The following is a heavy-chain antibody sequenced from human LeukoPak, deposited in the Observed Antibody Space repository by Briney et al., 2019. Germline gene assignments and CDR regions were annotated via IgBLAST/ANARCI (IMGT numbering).Heavy chain of an antibody. Sequence: QSGGSLRLSCAASGFTVGSNYMSWVRQAPGKGLEWVSVIYSGGSTYYADSVKGRFTISRDNSKNTLYLQMNSLGAEDTAVYYCARDSGYCSGGSCFPGYWGQGTLVTVSS. CDR3: ARDSGYCSGGSCFPGY. J-gene: IGHJ4*02. V-gene: IGHV3-66*01. D-gene: IGHD2-15*01. CDR1: GFTVGSNY. CDR2: IYSGGST.